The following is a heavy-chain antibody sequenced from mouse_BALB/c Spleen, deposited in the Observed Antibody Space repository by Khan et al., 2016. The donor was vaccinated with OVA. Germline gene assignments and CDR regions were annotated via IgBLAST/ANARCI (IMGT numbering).Heavy chain of an antibody. CDR1: GSTFTSYY. V-gene: IGHV1S56*01. D-gene: IGHD1-1*01. CDR3: ARGNYYGQYGRDY. Sequence: QVQLKQSGPELVKPGASVRISCKASGSTFTSYYIHWVKQRPGQGLEWIGWIYPGDVNTKYNEKFKDKATLTADNSSSTAYMQVSSLTSEDSAVXYDARGNYYGQYGRDYWGQGTSVTVSS. CDR2: IYPGDVNT. J-gene: IGHJ4*01.